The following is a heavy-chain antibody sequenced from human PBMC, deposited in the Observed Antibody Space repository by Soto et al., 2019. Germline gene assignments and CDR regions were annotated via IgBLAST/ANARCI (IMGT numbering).Heavy chain of an antibody. V-gene: IGHV3-48*01. CDR1: GFTFSSYS. J-gene: IGHJ6*03. Sequence: GGSLRLSCAASGFTFSSYSMNWVRQAPGKGLEWVSYISSSSSTIYYADSVKGRFTISRDNAKNSLYLQMNSLRAEDTAVYYCARPMAYYDILIGHLLRPELESPASYYMDVWGKGTTVTVSS. CDR2: ISSSSSTI. D-gene: IGHD3-9*01. CDR3: ARPMAYYDILIGHLLRPELESPASYYMDV.